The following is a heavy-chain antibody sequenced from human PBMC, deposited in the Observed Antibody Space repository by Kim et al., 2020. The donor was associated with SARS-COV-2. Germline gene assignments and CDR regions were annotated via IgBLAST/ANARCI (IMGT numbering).Heavy chain of an antibody. D-gene: IGHD3-3*01. Sequence: ASVKVSCKASGYTFTSYGISWVRQAPGQGLEWMGWISAYNGNTNYAQKLQGRVTMTTDTSTSTAYMELRSLRSDDTAVYYCARDDFNRVLRFLEWSAGMNYYYYGMDVWGQGTTVTVSS. CDR1: GYTFTSYG. CDR3: ARDDFNRVLRFLEWSAGMNYYYYGMDV. CDR2: ISAYNGNT. J-gene: IGHJ6*02. V-gene: IGHV1-18*04.